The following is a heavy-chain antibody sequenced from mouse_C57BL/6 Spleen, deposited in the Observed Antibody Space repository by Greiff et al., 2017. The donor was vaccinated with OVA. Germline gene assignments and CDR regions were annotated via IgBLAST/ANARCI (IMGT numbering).Heavy chain of an antibody. Sequence: VQLVESGPELVKPGASVKISCKASGYAFSSSWMNWVKQRPGKGLEWIGRIYPGDGDTNYNGKFKGKATLTADKSSSTAYMQLSSLTSEDSAVYFCARGGYYSNYVWYFDVWGTGTTVTVSS. CDR1: GYAFSSSW. D-gene: IGHD2-5*01. V-gene: IGHV1-82*01. J-gene: IGHJ1*03. CDR3: ARGGYYSNYVWYFDV. CDR2: IYPGDGDT.